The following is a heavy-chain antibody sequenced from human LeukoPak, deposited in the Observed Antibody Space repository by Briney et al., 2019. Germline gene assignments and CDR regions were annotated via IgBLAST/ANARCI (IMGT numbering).Heavy chain of an antibody. J-gene: IGHJ3*02. V-gene: IGHV1-46*01. CDR2: INPSGGST. Sequence: ASAKVSCKASGYTFTSYYMHWVRQAPGQGLEWMGIINPSGGSTSYAQKFQGRVTMTRDTSKSTVYMELSSLRSEDTAVYYWARGAYDSSGQWRAFDIWGEGTMVTVSS. D-gene: IGHD3-22*01. CDR3: ARGAYDSSGQWRAFDI. CDR1: GYTFTSYY.